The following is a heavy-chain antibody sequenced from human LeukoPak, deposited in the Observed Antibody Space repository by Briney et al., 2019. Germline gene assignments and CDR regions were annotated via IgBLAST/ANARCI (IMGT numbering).Heavy chain of an antibody. CDR1: GGSISSGSYY. Sequence: SETLSLTCTVSGGSISSGSYYWSWIRQPAGKGLEWIGRIYASGSTNYNPSLKSRVTISVDTSKNQFSLKLSSVTAADTAVYYCARVGRGYDYVWGSYRLPDYWGQGTLVTVSS. CDR3: ARVGRGYDYVWGSYRLPDY. CDR2: IYASGST. D-gene: IGHD3-16*02. J-gene: IGHJ4*02. V-gene: IGHV4-61*02.